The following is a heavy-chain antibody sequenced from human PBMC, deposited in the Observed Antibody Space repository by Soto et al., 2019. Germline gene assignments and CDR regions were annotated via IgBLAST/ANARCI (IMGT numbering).Heavy chain of an antibody. D-gene: IGHD3-9*01. CDR3: ARSFDSVGDS. V-gene: IGHV3-21*01. CDR1: GFPFSSYS. Sequence: PGGSLRVSCAASGFPFSSYSMTWVRQRPGKGLEWVSSISGTSEYIYYADSLKGRFTISRDNARNSVYLQIHSLRTDDTAVYYCARSFDSVGDSWGQGTLVTVSS. CDR2: ISGTSEYI. J-gene: IGHJ4*02.